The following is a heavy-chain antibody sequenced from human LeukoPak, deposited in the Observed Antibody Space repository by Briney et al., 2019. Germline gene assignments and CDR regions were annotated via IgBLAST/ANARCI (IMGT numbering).Heavy chain of an antibody. J-gene: IGHJ4*02. V-gene: IGHV6-1*01. D-gene: IGHD1-26*01. CDR2: TYYRSKWYN. CDR3: ARAGSGSYRHFDY. CDR1: GDSVSSNSAV. Sequence: SQTLSLTFAISGDSVSSNSAVWNWIRQSPPRGLEWLGRTYYRSKWYNDYAVSVQSRITINPDTSKNQFSLQLNSVTPEDTAVYYCARAGSGSYRHFDYWGQGTLVTVSS.